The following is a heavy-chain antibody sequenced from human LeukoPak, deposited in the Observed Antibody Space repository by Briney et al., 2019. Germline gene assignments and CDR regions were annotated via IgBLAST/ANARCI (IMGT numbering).Heavy chain of an antibody. Sequence: GGSLRLSCAASGFTVSAKYMSWVRQGPGKGLDWISSIYSDGGTNYADSVKGRFTITRDNSKNTLYLQMNSLRPEDTAVYYCARDGGFGGPGGDNWFDSWGQGALVTVSS. CDR2: IYSDGGT. D-gene: IGHD3-16*01. J-gene: IGHJ5*01. CDR1: GFTVSAKY. CDR3: ARDGGFGGPGGDNWFDS. V-gene: IGHV3-66*02.